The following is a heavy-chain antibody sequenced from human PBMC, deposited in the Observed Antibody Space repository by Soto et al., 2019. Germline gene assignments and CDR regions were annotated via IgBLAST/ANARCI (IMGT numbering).Heavy chain of an antibody. CDR2: VYNSGST. CDR3: ARGGPSSKWLDP. V-gene: IGHV4-59*01. Sequence: SEALSRTCTVSGGSISSCCWSWVRQPPGKGLEWIGYVYNSGSTNYNPSLKSRVTISIDTSKNQFSLKLTSLTATDTAVYYCARGGPSSKWLDPWGQGTLVTDS. J-gene: IGHJ5*02. CDR1: GGSISSCC.